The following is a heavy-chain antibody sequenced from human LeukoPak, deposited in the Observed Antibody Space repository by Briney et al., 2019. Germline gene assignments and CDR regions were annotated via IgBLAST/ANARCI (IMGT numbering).Heavy chain of an antibody. CDR3: ARSGTSYYFDY. V-gene: IGHV1-46*01. CDR2: INPCGGST. Sequence: VASVKVSCKASGYTFTSYYMHWVRQAPGQGLEWMGIINPCGGSTSYAQKFQGRVTMTRDTSTSTVYMELSSLRSEDTAVYYCARSGTSYYFDYWGQGTLVTVSS. J-gene: IGHJ4*02. CDR1: GYTFTSYY. D-gene: IGHD1-1*01.